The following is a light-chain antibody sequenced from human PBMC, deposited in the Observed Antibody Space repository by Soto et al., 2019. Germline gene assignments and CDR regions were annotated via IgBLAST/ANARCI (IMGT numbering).Light chain of an antibody. V-gene: IGLV1-44*01. CDR3: AAWDDSLNAWA. Sequence: QLVLTQPPSASGTPGQRVTISCSGSSSNIGRNTVKWYRQLPGTAPKLLIGSSDQRPSGVPDRFSGSQSGTSASLAISGLQSEDEPDYICAAWDDSLNAWAFGGGTKLTVL. CDR2: SSD. J-gene: IGLJ3*02. CDR1: SSNIGRNT.